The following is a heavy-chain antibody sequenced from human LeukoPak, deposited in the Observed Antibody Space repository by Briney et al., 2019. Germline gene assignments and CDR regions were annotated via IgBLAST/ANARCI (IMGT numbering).Heavy chain of an antibody. J-gene: IGHJ6*03. D-gene: IGHD5-12*01. V-gene: IGHV4-39*01. Sequence: PSETLSLTCTVSGGSISSSSYYWGWSRQPPGKGLEWIGSIYYSGSTYYNPSLKSRVTISVDTSKNQFSLKLSSVTAADTAVYYCTRRIYSGYDFPYYYYYMDVWGKGTTVTVSS. CDR1: GGSISSSSYY. CDR2: IYYSGST. CDR3: TRRIYSGYDFPYYYYYMDV.